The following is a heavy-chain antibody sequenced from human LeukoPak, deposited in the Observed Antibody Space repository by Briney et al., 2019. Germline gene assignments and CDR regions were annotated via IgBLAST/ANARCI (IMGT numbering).Heavy chain of an antibody. J-gene: IGHJ6*04. Sequence: GGSLRLSCAASVFTFISYEMSWVRQAPGGGLECVSYISSSGSTIYYADSVKGRFTISRDNAKNSLYLQMNSLRAEDTAVYYCAELGITMIGGVWGKGTTVTISS. D-gene: IGHD3-10*02. CDR2: ISSSGSTI. V-gene: IGHV3-48*03. CDR3: AELGITMIGGV. CDR1: VFTFISYE.